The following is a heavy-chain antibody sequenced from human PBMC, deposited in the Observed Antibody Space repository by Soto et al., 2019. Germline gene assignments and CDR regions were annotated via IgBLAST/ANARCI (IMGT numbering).Heavy chain of an antibody. Sequence: PSETLSLTCTVSGGSITSSYWSWIRKSPGKGLEWIGYVYSSGSTNYNPSLKSRVTMSVDTSKNQFSLKLSSVTAADTAVYYCARDFTDSSGPTLGMGVWGQGTTVTVSS. D-gene: IGHD6-19*01. V-gene: IGHV4-59*01. CDR3: ARDFTDSSGPTLGMGV. J-gene: IGHJ6*02. CDR2: VYSSGST. CDR1: GGSITSSY.